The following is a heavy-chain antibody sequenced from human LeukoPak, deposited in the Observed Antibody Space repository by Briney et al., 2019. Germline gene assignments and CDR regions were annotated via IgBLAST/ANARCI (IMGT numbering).Heavy chain of an antibody. D-gene: IGHD3-10*01. CDR1: GFTFSSYC. J-gene: IGHJ4*02. V-gene: IGHV3-7*01. Sequence: GGSLRLSCAASGFTFSSYCMSWVRQAPGKGLEWVANIKQDGSDKYYVDSEKGRFTISRDNAKNSLYLQMNSLRAEDTAVYYCARVSSSRELLFKYWGQGTLVTASS. CDR3: ARVSSSRELLFKY. CDR2: IKQDGSDK.